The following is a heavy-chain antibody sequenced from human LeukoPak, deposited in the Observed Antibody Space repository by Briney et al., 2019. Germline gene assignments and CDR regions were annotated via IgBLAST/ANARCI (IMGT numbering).Heavy chain of an antibody. J-gene: IGHJ5*02. V-gene: IGHV3-11*01. Sequence: KTGGSLRLSCTASGFTFSDYYMSWIRQAPGKGLEWLSYISTSGGSVSYVDSVKGRFTISRDNAKNSVYLQIDSLRAEDTAMYYCARDRQFRLHDPWGQGILVTVSS. CDR2: ISTSGGSV. CDR1: GFTFSDYY. CDR3: ARDRQFRLHDP. D-gene: IGHD3-16*01.